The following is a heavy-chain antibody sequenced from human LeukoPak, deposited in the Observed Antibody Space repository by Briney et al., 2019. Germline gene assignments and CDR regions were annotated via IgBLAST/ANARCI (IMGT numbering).Heavy chain of an antibody. J-gene: IGHJ5*02. CDR1: GGTFSSYA. CDR3: ARDARHRYCSSSSCYRGWLDP. Sequence: GSSVKVSCKASGGTFSSYAISWVRQAPGQGLEWMGGIIPIFGTANYAQKFQGRVTITADESTSTAYMELSSLRSEDTAVYYCARDARHRYCSSSSCYRGWLDPWGQGTPVTVSP. V-gene: IGHV1-69*01. CDR2: IIPIFGTA. D-gene: IGHD2-2*01.